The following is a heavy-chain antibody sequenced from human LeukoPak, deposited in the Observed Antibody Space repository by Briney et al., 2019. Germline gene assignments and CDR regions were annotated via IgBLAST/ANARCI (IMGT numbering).Heavy chain of an antibody. Sequence: GGSLRLSCAASGFIFSNAWMTWVRQAPGKGLEWVGRIKSITDGGTTDYAAPVKGRFTISRDDSKNTLYLQMNSLKTEDTAVYYCTTGDRDILTGYSPYYFDYWGQGTLVTVSS. CDR3: TTGDRDILTGYSPYYFDY. D-gene: IGHD3-9*01. V-gene: IGHV3-15*01. J-gene: IGHJ4*02. CDR1: GFIFSNAW. CDR2: IKSITDGGTT.